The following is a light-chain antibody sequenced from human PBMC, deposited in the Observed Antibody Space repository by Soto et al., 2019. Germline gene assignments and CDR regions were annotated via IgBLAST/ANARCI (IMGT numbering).Light chain of an antibody. CDR2: VAS. J-gene: IGKJ4*01. CDR3: HQFNSYPLT. CDR1: QGISSA. Sequence: AIPLTQSPSSLSASVGDRVTITCRASQGISSALAWYQQKPGRAPKLLISVASSLESGVPSRFSGSGSGTDFTLTISSLQPEDFATYYCHQFNSYPLTFGGGTKLEIK. V-gene: IGKV1-13*02.